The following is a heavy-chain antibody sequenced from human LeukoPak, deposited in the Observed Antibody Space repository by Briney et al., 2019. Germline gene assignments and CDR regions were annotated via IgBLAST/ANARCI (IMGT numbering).Heavy chain of an antibody. CDR3: ARDRAYSTHDY. Sequence: PGGSLRLSCAASGFTFSRSWMTWVRQAPGKGLGWVGNINERGSEKYLVDSVEGRFTISRDNAKSSVYLQMNSLRAEDTAIYYCARDRAYSTHDYWGQGTLVTVAS. CDR2: INERGSEK. J-gene: IGHJ4*02. CDR1: GFTFSRSW. D-gene: IGHD6-13*01. V-gene: IGHV3-7*01.